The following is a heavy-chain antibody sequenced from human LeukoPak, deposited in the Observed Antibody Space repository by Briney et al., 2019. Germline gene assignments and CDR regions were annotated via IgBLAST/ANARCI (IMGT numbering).Heavy chain of an antibody. J-gene: IGHJ5*02. CDR1: GFTFSSYE. CDR3: ARLSSWYDWFDP. V-gene: IGHV3-48*03. D-gene: IGHD6-13*01. CDR2: ISSSGSTI. Sequence: PGGSLRLSCAASGFTFSSYEMNWVRQAPGKGLEWVSYISSSGSTIYYADSVKGRFTISRDNAKNSLYLQMNSLSVDDTAVYYCARLSSWYDWFDPWGQGTLVTVSS.